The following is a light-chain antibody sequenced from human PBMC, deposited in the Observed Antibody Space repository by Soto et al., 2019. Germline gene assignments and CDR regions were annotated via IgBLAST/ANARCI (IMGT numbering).Light chain of an antibody. CDR3: CSYAGSYSI. CDR1: SSDVGGYNY. Sequence: QSVLTQPRSVSGSPGQSVTISCTGSSSDVGGYNYVSWYQHYPGKAPRLMIYDVSKRPSGVPDRFSGSKSGSTASLTISGLQAEDEADYYCCSYAGSYSIFGGGTKLTVL. CDR2: DVS. V-gene: IGLV2-11*01. J-gene: IGLJ2*01.